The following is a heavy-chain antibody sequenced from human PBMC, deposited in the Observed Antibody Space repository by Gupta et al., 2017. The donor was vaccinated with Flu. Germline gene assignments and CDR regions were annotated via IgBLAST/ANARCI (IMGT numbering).Heavy chain of an antibody. CDR3: AKDRGGCCYGMDV. J-gene: IGHJ6*02. CDR1: GVTFSSDV. Sequence: QVQLVESGGGVVQPGRSLRLPWAASGVTFSSDVMHWVRQAPGKGLGWVAFISYDGSNKYYADPVKGRFTISRDNSKNTLYLQMNSLRAEETAVYYCAKDRGGCCYGMDVWGQGTTVTVSS. CDR2: ISYDGSNK. D-gene: IGHD5-24*01. V-gene: IGHV3-30*18.